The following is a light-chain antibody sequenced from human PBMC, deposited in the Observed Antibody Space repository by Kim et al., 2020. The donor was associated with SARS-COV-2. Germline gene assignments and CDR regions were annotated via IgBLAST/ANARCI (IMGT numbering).Light chain of an antibody. J-gene: IGKJ2*01. CDR1: QSVRSY. CDR3: QQSYSTPVT. CDR2: TAS. Sequence: SASIGDRVTITCRASQSVRSYLSWYQQKPGKAPKLLIYTASSLYSGVPSRFSGGGSGTDFTLTISSLQPEDFATYDCQQSYSTPVTFGQGTKLEI. V-gene: IGKV1-39*01.